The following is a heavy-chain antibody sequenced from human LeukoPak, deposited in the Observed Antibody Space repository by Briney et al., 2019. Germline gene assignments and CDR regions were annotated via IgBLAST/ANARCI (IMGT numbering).Heavy chain of an antibody. CDR3: AKSDDSSGYYSYFDY. D-gene: IGHD3-22*01. J-gene: IGHJ4*02. CDR1: GFTLDDYA. CDR2: ISWNSGSI. Sequence: GGSLRLSCAASGFTLDDYAMHWVRQAPGKGLEWVSGISWNSGSIGYADSVKGRFTISRDNAKNSLYLQMNSLRAEDTALYYCAKSDDSSGYYSYFDYWGQGTLVTVSS. V-gene: IGHV3-9*01.